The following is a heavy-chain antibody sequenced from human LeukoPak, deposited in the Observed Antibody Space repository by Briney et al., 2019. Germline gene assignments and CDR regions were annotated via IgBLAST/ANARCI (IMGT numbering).Heavy chain of an antibody. Sequence: SETLSLTCTVSGGSISSSSYYWGWIRQPPGKGLEWIGSIYYSGSTYYNPSLKGRVTISVDTSKNQFSLKLSSVTAADTAVYYCARHKVNYYDSSGYHFDYWGQGTLVTVSS. CDR3: ARHKVNYYDSSGYHFDY. V-gene: IGHV4-39*01. D-gene: IGHD3-22*01. J-gene: IGHJ4*02. CDR1: GGSISSSSYY. CDR2: IYYSGST.